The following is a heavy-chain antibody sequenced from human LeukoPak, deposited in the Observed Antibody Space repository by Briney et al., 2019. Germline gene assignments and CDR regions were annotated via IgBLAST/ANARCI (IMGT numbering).Heavy chain of an antibody. CDR2: IYSSGST. J-gene: IGHJ5*02. CDR3: ASHYGP. D-gene: IGHD4-17*01. V-gene: IGHV4-39*01. CDR1: GGSISSSYYY. Sequence: ASETLSLTCTVSGGSISSSYYYWGWIRQPPGKGLEWIGSIYSSGSTYYNLSLKSRVTISVDTSKNQFSLKLSSVTAADTAVYYCASHYGPWGQGTLVTVSS.